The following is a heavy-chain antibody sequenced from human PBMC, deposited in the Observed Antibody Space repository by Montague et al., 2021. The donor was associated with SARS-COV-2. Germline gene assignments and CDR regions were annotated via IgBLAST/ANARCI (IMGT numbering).Heavy chain of an antibody. Sequence: SLRLSCAASGFTVSSNYMSWVRQAPGKGLEWVSVIYSGGSTYYADSVKGRFTISRDNSKNTLYLQMNSLRAEDTAVYYCARDPGSSGWYYYFDYWGQGTLVTVSS. J-gene: IGHJ4*02. CDR2: IYSGGST. D-gene: IGHD6-19*01. CDR3: ARDPGSSGWYYYFDY. V-gene: IGHV3-66*01. CDR1: GFTVSSNY.